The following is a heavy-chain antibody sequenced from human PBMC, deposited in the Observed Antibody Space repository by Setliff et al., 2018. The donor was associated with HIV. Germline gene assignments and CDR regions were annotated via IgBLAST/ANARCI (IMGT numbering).Heavy chain of an antibody. CDR3: ARHDSRGPRSAFDL. CDR1: GGSISSSSYY. D-gene: IGHD2-21*01. Sequence: SETLSLTCTVSGGSISSSSYYWGWIRQPPGKGLEWLGTIYYSGSTYYNPSLKSRVTLSVDTSKNQFSLKLSSVTAADTAVYYCARHDSRGPRSAFDLWGRGTMGTVS. V-gene: IGHV4-39*01. J-gene: IGHJ3*01. CDR2: IYYSGST.